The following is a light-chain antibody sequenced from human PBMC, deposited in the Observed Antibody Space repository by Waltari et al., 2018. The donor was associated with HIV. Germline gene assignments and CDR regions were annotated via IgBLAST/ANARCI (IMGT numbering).Light chain of an antibody. J-gene: IGKJ4*01. Sequence: DIQIIQSPSSLSASIGDRVTITCQTSQYINMYLNWYQQKPGKAPSLLIFAASTLHTWVPSRFSASASGTTFSLAISRLHPDDIATYYCQQTFTTPLTFGAGTKIEI. CDR2: AAS. CDR3: QQTFTTPLT. V-gene: IGKV1-39*01. CDR1: QYINMY.